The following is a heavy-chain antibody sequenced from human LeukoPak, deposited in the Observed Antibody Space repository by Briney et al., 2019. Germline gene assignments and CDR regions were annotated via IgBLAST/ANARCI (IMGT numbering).Heavy chain of an antibody. CDR2: INHSGSA. D-gene: IGHD2-15*01. V-gene: IGHV4-34*01. J-gene: IGHJ3*02. Sequence: SETLSLTCAVYGGSFSGYYWSWIRQPPGKGLEWIGEINHSGSANYNPSLKSRVTISVDTSKNQFSLKLSSVTAADTAVYYCARVAPYIVVVVAATRVGAFDIWGQGTMVTVSS. CDR1: GGSFSGYY. CDR3: ARVAPYIVVVVAATRVGAFDI.